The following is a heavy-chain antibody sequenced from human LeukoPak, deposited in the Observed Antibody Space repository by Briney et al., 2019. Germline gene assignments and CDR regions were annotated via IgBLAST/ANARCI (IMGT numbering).Heavy chain of an antibody. CDR1: GGSISSSSYY. CDR2: IYYSGST. D-gene: IGHD3-10*01. J-gene: IGHJ5*02. V-gene: IGHV4-39*07. Sequence: PSETLSLTCTVSGGSISSSSYYWGWIRQPPGKGLEWIGSIYYSGSTYYNPSLKSRVTISVDTSKNQFSLKLSSVTAADTAVYYCARVLGWRDWFDPWGQGTLVTVSS. CDR3: ARVLGWRDWFDP.